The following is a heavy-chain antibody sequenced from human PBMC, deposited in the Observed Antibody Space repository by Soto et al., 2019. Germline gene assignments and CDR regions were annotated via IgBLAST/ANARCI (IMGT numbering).Heavy chain of an antibody. CDR1: GGCISSSSYY. D-gene: IGHD2-8*01. J-gene: IGHJ4*01. CDR3: AIQAWVAGTNYFDC. Sequence: PSETLSLTCTVYGGCISSSSYYWGWIRQPPGKGLEWIGSIYYSGSTYYNPSLKSRVTISVDTSKNQFSLKLSSVTAADTAVYYCAIQAWVAGTNYFDCWGRGTLVTVSS. V-gene: IGHV4-39*01. CDR2: IYYSGST.